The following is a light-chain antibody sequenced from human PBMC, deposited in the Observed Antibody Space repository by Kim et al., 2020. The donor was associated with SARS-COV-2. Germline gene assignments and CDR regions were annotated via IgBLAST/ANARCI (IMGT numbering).Light chain of an antibody. CDR2: AAS. CDR3: QKYNSAPPGT. Sequence: SMGDRVTITCRESQGISDYLACYQQKPGNVPKLLIYAASALQSGVPSRFSGGESGTDFTLAISSLQPEDVETYYCQKYNSAPPGTFGQGTKVDIK. J-gene: IGKJ1*01. V-gene: IGKV1-27*01. CDR1: QGISDY.